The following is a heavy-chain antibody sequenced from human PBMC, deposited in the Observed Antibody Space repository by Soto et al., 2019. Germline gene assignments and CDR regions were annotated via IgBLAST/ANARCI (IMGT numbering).Heavy chain of an antibody. Sequence: QVQLVQSGAEVKKPGASVKVSCKASGYTFTSYGISWVRQAPGQGLEWMGWISAYNGNTNYAHEIQGRVTMTTDPSTSTDYMELSSLRSDDTAVFYCAGDNGLESDYRGQGTLVTVSS. D-gene: IGHD2-8*01. CDR2: ISAYNGNT. CDR1: GYTFTSYG. V-gene: IGHV1-18*01. CDR3: AGDNGLESDY. J-gene: IGHJ4*02.